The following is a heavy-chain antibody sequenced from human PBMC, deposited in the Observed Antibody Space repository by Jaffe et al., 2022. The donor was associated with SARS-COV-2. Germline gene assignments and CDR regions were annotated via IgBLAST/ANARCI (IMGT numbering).Heavy chain of an antibody. CDR1: GGTFSSYA. V-gene: IGHV1-69*01. CDR3: ASSALTKYVVAATPFDY. D-gene: IGHD2-15*01. CDR2: IIPIFGTA. J-gene: IGHJ4*02. Sequence: QVQLVQSGAEVKKPGSSVKVSCKASGGTFSSYAISWVRQAPGQGLEWMGGIIPIFGTANYAQKFQGRVTITADESTSTAYMELSSLRSEDTAVYYCASSALTKYVVAATPFDYWGQGTLVTVSS.